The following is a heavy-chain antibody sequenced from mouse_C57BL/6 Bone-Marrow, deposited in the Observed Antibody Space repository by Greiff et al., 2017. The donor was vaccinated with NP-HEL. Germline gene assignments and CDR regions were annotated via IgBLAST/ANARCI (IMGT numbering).Heavy chain of an antibody. Sequence: VMLVESGGDLVKPGGSLKLSCAASGFTFSSYGMSWVRQTPDKRLEWVATISSGGSYTYYPDSVKGRFTISRDNAKNTLYLQMSSLKSEDTAMYYCARRWLLSWFAYWGQGTLVTVSA. V-gene: IGHV5-6*01. CDR2: ISSGGSYT. J-gene: IGHJ3*01. CDR3: ARRWLLSWFAY. CDR1: GFTFSSYG. D-gene: IGHD2-3*01.